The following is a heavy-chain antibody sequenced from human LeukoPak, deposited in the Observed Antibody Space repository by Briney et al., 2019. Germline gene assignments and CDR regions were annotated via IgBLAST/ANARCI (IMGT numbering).Heavy chain of an antibody. CDR2: ISHGGTTT. Sequence: GGSLRLSCAASGFTFVSHAMNWVRQAPGKGLEWISFISHGGTTTYYADSVKGRFAASRDNAKNSLYLQINSLGAEDTAVYYCARDQDWAFDYWGQGTLVTVSS. V-gene: IGHV3-48*03. J-gene: IGHJ4*02. CDR3: ARDQDWAFDY. CDR1: GFTFVSHA. D-gene: IGHD3/OR15-3a*01.